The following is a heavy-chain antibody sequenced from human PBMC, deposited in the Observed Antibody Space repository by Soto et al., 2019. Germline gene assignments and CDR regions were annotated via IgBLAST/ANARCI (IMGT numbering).Heavy chain of an antibody. CDR1: GGSISSGGYY. CDR2: IYYSGST. Sequence: QVQLQESGPGLVKPSQTLSLTCTVSGGSISSGGYYWSWIRQHPGKGLEWIGYIYYSGSTYYNPSLKSRVTISVDTSKNQFSLKLSSVTAADTAVYYCARDGYCSGGSCYPHGAFDIWGQGTMVTVSS. J-gene: IGHJ3*02. V-gene: IGHV4-31*03. CDR3: ARDGYCSGGSCYPHGAFDI. D-gene: IGHD2-15*01.